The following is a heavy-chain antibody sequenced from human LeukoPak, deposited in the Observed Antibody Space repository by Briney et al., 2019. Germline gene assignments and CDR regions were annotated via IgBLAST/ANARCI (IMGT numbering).Heavy chain of an antibody. Sequence: GGSLRLSCAASGFTFSSYAMHWVRQAPGKGLEWVAVISYDGSNKYYADSVKGRFTISRDNSKNTLYLQMKSLRAEDTAVYYCATWRSGMLDYWGQGTLVTVSS. V-gene: IGHV3-30-3*01. D-gene: IGHD3-3*01. J-gene: IGHJ4*02. CDR2: ISYDGSNK. CDR3: ATWRSGMLDY. CDR1: GFTFSSYA.